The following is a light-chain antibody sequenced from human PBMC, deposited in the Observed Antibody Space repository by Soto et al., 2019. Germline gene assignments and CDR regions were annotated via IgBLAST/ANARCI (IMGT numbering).Light chain of an antibody. CDR3: QQYNTYSYVT. J-gene: IGKJ4*01. CDR2: KAS. V-gene: IGKV1-5*03. CDR1: QSINTC. Sequence: DIQMTQSPSTLSASVGDRVTITCRASQSINTCLAWYQQKPGKAPKLLIYKASSLESGVPSRFSGSGSGTAFTLTISRLQHDDFATYYCQQYNTYSYVTFGGGTRVEIK.